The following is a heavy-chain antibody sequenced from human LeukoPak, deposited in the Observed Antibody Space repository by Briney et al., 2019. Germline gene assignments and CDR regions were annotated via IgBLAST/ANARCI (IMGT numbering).Heavy chain of an antibody. Sequence: SETLSLTCSISGDSISTSSYYWGWIRQPPGKGLEWIGTIYYSGSTYYNPSLTSRVTISVDTSKNQFSLKLSSVTAADTAVYYCARHKDYYYSYMDVWGKGTTVTISS. CDR1: GDSISTSSYY. J-gene: IGHJ6*03. CDR3: ARHKDYYYSYMDV. V-gene: IGHV4-39*01. CDR2: IYYSGST.